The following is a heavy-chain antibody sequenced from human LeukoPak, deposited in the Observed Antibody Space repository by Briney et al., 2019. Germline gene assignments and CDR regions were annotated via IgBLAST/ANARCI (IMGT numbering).Heavy chain of an antibody. J-gene: IGHJ4*02. D-gene: IGHD2-21*02. CDR2: ISHSGST. V-gene: IGHV4-34*01. CDR1: GGSFTGYY. CDR3: AGLGGDSDFDY. Sequence: PSETLSLTCAVYGGSFTGYYWSWIRQPPGKGLEWIGEISHSGSTNYNPSLKSRVTISVDTSKNQFSLKLSSVTAADTAVYYCAGLGGDSDFDYWGQGTLVTVSS.